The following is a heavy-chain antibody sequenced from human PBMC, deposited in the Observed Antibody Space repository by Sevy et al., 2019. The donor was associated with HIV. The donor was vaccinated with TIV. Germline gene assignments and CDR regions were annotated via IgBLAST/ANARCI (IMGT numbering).Heavy chain of an antibody. J-gene: IGHJ4*02. CDR1: GFTFSSYS. D-gene: IGHD6-13*01. V-gene: IGHV3-21*01. CDR2: ISSSSSYI. CDR3: AHLYSSSWGVYFDY. Sequence: GGSLRLSCAASGFTFSSYSMNWVRQAPGKGLEWVSSISSSSSYIYYADSVKGRFTISRDNAKNSLYLQMNSLRAEDTAVYYCAHLYSSSWGVYFDYWGQGTLVTVSS.